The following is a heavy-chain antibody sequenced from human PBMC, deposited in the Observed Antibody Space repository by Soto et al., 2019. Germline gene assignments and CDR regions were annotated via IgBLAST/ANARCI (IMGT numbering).Heavy chain of an antibody. V-gene: IGHV4-34*01. Sequence: SETLSLTCAVYGGSFSGYYGSWIRQPPGKGLEWIGEINHSGSTNYNPSLKSRVTISVDTSKNQFSLKLSSVTAADTAVYYCARGFELGELSLRLNWFDPWGQGTLVTVSS. D-gene: IGHD3-16*02. CDR2: INHSGST. CDR3: ARGFELGELSLRLNWFDP. J-gene: IGHJ5*02. CDR1: GGSFSGYY.